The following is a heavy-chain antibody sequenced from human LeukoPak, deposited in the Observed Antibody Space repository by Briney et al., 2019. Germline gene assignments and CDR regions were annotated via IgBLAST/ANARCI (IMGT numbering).Heavy chain of an antibody. CDR2: ISGSGGST. J-gene: IGHJ4*02. Sequence: GGSLSLSCAASGFTFSSYAMSWVRQAPGKGLEWVSAISGSGGSTYYADSVKDRFTISRDNSKNTLYLQMNSLRAEDTAVYYCAKAVAGYEADYWGQGTLVTVSS. V-gene: IGHV3-23*01. D-gene: IGHD6-19*01. CDR1: GFTFSSYA. CDR3: AKAVAGYEADY.